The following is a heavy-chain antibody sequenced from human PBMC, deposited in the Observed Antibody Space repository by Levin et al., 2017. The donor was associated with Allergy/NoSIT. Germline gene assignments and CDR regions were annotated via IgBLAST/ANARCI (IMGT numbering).Heavy chain of an antibody. CDR3: AHRPNGFISGWDQANFDY. Sequence: VSGPTLVKPTQTLTLTCTFSGFSLRTTGEGVAWIRQPPGKALEWLAVIYWDDDKRYSPSLKSRLSVTKDTSKNQVVLTMTNMDPVDTATYYCAHRPNGFISGWDQANFDYWGQGTLVTVSS. V-gene: IGHV2-5*02. D-gene: IGHD6-19*01. J-gene: IGHJ4*02. CDR2: IYWDDDK. CDR1: GFSLRTTGEG.